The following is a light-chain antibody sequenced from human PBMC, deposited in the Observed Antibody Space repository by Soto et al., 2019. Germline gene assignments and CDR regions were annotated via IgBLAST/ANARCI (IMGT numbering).Light chain of an antibody. CDR3: CSYASSSTFV. Sequence: QSALTQPASVSGSPGQSITISCTGTSNDVGSYNLVSWYQQHPGKAPKLMIYEGSKRPSGVSNRFSGSKSDNTASLTISGLPAEDEADYYCCSYASSSTFVFGGGTKLTVL. CDR2: EGS. CDR1: SNDVGSYNL. V-gene: IGLV2-23*03. J-gene: IGLJ2*01.